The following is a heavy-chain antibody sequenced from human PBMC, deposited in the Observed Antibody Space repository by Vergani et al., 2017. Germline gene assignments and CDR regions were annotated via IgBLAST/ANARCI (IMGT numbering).Heavy chain of an antibody. CDR3: TRHTYENRNYYYYMDV. CDR2: IRSKANSYAT. D-gene: IGHD5-12*01. Sequence: EVQLLESGGDLVQPGGSLRLSCAASGFTFSGSAMHWVRQASGKGLEWVGRIRSKANSYATAYAASVKGRFTISRDDSKNTAYLQMNSLKTEDTAVYYCTRHTYENRNYYYYMDVWGKGTTVTVSS. J-gene: IGHJ6*03. V-gene: IGHV3-73*01. CDR1: GFTFSGSA.